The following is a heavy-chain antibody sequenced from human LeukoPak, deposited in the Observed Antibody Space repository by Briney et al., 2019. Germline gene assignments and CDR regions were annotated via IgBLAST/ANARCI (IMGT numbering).Heavy chain of an antibody. D-gene: IGHD5-24*01. CDR3: ARALEMATIDY. CDR1: GYTFTSYD. CDR2: MNPNSGNT. J-gene: IGHJ4*02. Sequence: GASVKVSCKASGYTFTSYDINWVRQATGQGLEWMGWMNPNSGNTGYAQKIQGRVTMTRNTSISTAYMELSSLRSEDTAVYYCARALEMATIDYWGQGTLVTVSS. V-gene: IGHV1-8*01.